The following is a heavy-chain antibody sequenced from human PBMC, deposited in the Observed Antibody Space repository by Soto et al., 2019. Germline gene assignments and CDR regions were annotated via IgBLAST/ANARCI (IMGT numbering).Heavy chain of an antibody. J-gene: IGHJ4*02. Sequence: SETLSLTCAVSGYSISSSNWRVWIRQPPGKGLEWIGYIYYSGTTYYNPSLKSRVTMSVDTSKNQFSLKLTSVTAVDTAVYYCARREIQGPIDYWGQGTLVTVS. CDR2: IYYSGTT. CDR1: GYSISSSNW. CDR3: ARREIQGPIDY. D-gene: IGHD1-26*01. V-gene: IGHV4-28*01.